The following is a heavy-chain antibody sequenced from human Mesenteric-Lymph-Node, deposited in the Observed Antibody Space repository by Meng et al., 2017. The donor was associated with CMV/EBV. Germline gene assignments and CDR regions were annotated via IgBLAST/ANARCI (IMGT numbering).Heavy chain of an antibody. Sequence: GESLKISCAASGFTFSSYAMSWVRQAPGKGLEWVSGISGSGGSTYYADSVKGRFTISRDNSKNTLYLQMNSLRAEDTAVYYCAKRARIAAAAGIWFDPWGQGTLVTVSS. CDR2: ISGSGGST. CDR1: GFTFSSYA. D-gene: IGHD6-13*01. CDR3: AKRARIAAAAGIWFDP. J-gene: IGHJ5*02. V-gene: IGHV3-23*01.